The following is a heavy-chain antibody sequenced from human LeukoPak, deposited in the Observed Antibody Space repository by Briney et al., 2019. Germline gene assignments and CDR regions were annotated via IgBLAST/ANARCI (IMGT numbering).Heavy chain of an antibody. V-gene: IGHV4-4*02. CDR3: ATNGYYCMDV. CDR2: IYHSGGT. J-gene: IGHJ6*03. CDR1: GGSISSSTNW. Sequence: SETLSLTCAVSGGSISSSTNWWSWVRQPPGKGLEWIGEIYHSGGTNYNPSLKSRTTISVDKSQNQFFLKVNSLTAADTAVYYCATNGYYCMDVWGKGTTVTVSS. D-gene: IGHD2-8*01.